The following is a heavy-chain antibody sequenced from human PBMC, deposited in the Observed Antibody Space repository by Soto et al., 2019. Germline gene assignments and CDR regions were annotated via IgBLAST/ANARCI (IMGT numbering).Heavy chain of an antibody. J-gene: IGHJ6*02. D-gene: IGHD3-16*02. CDR1: GFTFSSYA. V-gene: IGHV3-23*01. Sequence: EVQLLESGGGLVQPGGSLRLSCAASGFTFSSYAMSWVRQAPGKGLEWVSAISGSGGSTYYADSVKGRFTISRDNYKYTRYLQMNSLRAEDTAVYYCAGGYLPLDYYYFGMDVWGQGTTVTVSS. CDR2: ISGSGGST. CDR3: AGGYLPLDYYYFGMDV.